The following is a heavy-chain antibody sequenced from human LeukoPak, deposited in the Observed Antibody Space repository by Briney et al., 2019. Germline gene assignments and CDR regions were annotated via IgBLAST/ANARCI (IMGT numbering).Heavy chain of an antibody. V-gene: IGHV4-39*07. CDR2: LHYSLST. CDR1: GGSISSDSYY. D-gene: IGHD3-22*01. CDR3: ARGGGWLFEDWYFDL. Sequence: SETLSLTCTVSGGSISSDSYYWGWIRQPPGKGLEWIGSLHYSLSTNYNPSLKGRVSISGDTSKNQFSLKLSSVTAADTAVYYCARGGGWLFEDWYFDLWGRGTLVTVSS. J-gene: IGHJ2*01.